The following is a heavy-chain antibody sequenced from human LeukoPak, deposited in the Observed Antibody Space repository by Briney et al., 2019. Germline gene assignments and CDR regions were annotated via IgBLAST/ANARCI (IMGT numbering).Heavy chain of an antibody. D-gene: IGHD6-13*01. CDR1: GYSFTSYW. CDR3: ARSGGEYSSSWYNWFDP. V-gene: IGHV5-51*01. CDR2: IYPGDSDT. J-gene: IGHJ5*02. Sequence: GESLKISCKGPGYSFTSYWIGWVRQMPGKGLEWMGIIYPGDSDTRYSPSFQGQVTISADKSISTAYLQWSSLKASDTAMYYCARSGGEYSSSWYNWFDPWGQGTLVTVSS.